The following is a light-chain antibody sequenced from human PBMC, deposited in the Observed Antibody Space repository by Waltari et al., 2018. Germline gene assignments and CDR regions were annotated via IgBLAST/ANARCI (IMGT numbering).Light chain of an antibody. J-gene: IGKJ1*01. V-gene: IGKV3-20*01. Sequence: EIVLTQAPGTASLSPGERVTLSCRASQRVGSSSLAWYQQKPGQAPRLVIYRASRRATCIPDRFSDSGSGTDFSLTISRLEPEDFAVYYCQQHGTLPATFGQGTKVEIK. CDR2: RAS. CDR1: QRVGSSS. CDR3: QQHGTLPAT.